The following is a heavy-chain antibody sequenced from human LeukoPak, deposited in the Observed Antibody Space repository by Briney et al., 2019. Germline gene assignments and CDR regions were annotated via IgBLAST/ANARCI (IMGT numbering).Heavy chain of an antibody. J-gene: IGHJ4*02. CDR1: AFTFSRNG. Sequence: PGGSLRLSCAASAFTFSRNGMHWVRQAPGKGLEWVAFIRYDGNNKYYADSVKGRFTISRDNSKNTLYLQMNSLRAEDTAVYYCAKGPDYYDSSGYSHWGQGTLVTVSS. D-gene: IGHD3-22*01. V-gene: IGHV3-30*02. CDR3: AKGPDYYDSSGYSH. CDR2: IRYDGNNK.